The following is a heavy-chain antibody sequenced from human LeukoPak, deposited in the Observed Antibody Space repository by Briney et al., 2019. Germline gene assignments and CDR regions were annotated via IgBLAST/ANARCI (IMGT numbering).Heavy chain of an antibody. CDR1: GFTFSDYA. CDR3: ARDSGWELPRSPFDY. Sequence: PGGSLRLSCAASGFTFSDYAMNWVRQAPGKGLEWVSYISSSSASSPTIYYVDSVKGRFTISRDNAKDSLYLQMHRLRVEDTAVYYCARDSGWELPRSPFDYWGQGNLVTVST. V-gene: IGHV3-48*04. D-gene: IGHD4-23*01. J-gene: IGHJ4*02. CDR2: ISSSSASSPTI.